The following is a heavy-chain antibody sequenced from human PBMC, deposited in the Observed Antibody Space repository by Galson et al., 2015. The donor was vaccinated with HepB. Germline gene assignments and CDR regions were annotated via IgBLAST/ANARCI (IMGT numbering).Heavy chain of an antibody. CDR3: ARTYYYDSSGTYYFDY. CDR2: IIPIFGTA. J-gene: IGHJ4*02. Sequence: SVKVSCKASGGTFSSYAISWVRQAPGQGLEWMGGIIPIFGTANYAQKFQGRVTITADESTSTAYMELSSLRSEDTAVYYCARTYYYDSSGTYYFDYWGQGTLVTVSS. D-gene: IGHD3-22*01. CDR1: GGTFSSYA. V-gene: IGHV1-69*13.